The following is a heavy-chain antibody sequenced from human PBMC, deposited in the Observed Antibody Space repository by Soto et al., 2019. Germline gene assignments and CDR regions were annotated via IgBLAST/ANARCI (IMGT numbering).Heavy chain of an antibody. CDR3: ARVRRAFDI. CDR1: GGSFSGYY. CDR2: INHSGST. J-gene: IGHJ3*02. Sequence: SETLSLTCAVYGGSFSGYYWSWIRQPPGKGLEWIGEINHSGSTNYNPSLKSRVTISVDTSKNQFSLKLSSVTAADTAVYYCARVRRAFDIWGQGTMVTVSS. V-gene: IGHV4-34*01.